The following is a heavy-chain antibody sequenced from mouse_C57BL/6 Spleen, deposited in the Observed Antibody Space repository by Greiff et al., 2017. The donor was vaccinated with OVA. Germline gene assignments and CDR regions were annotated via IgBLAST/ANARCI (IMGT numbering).Heavy chain of an antibody. CDR2: IRNKANGYTT. V-gene: IGHV7-3*01. CDR3: ARSYGNSFDY. J-gene: IGHJ2*01. CDR1: GFTFTDYY. D-gene: IGHD2-1*01. Sequence: EVQLQESGGGLVQPGGSLSLSCAASGFTFTDYYMSWVRQPPGKALEWLGFIRNKANGYTTEYSASVKGRFTISRDNSQSILYLQMNALRAEDSATYYCARSYGNSFDYWGQGTTLTVSS.